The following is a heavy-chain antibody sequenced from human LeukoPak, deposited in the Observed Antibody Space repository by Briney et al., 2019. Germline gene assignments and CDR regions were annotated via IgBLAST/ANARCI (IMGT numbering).Heavy chain of an antibody. CDR2: INPNSGGT. V-gene: IGHV1-2*04. D-gene: IGHD3-3*01. J-gene: IGHJ4*02. CDR1: GGTFSSYA. Sequence: ASVKVSCKASGGTFSSYAISWVRQAPGQGLEWMGWINPNSGGTNYAQKFQGWVTMTRDTSISTAYMELSRLRSDDTAVYYCARRIHYDFWSGYYTGRVGARYYFDYWGQGTLVTVSS. CDR3: ARRIHYDFWSGYYTGRVGARYYFDY.